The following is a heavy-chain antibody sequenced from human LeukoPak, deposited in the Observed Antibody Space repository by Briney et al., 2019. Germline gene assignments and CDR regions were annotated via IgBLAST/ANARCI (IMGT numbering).Heavy chain of an antibody. CDR2: INPSGGST. CDR3: ARDYGSTSYTSDY. CDR1: GYTFTSYY. J-gene: IGHJ4*02. V-gene: IGHV1-46*01. Sequence: GASVKVSCKASGYTFTSYYMHWVRQAPGQGLEWMGIINPSGGSTSYAQKFQGRVTMTRDTSTGTAYMELRSLRSDDTAVYYCARDYGSTSYTSDYWGQGTLVTVSS. D-gene: IGHD2-2*01.